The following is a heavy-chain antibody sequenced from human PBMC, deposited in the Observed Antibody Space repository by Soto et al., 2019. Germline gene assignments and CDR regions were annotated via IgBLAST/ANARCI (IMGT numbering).Heavy chain of an antibody. CDR1: GGSISSVGYY. CDR3: ARESFYYDSSGYYSRFDY. D-gene: IGHD3-22*01. Sequence: SETLSLTCTVSGGSISSVGYYWSWIRQHPGKGLEWIGYIYYSGSTYYNPSLKSRVTISVDTSKNQFSLKLSSVTAADTAVYYCARESFYYDSSGYYSRFDYWGQGTLVTVSS. CDR2: IYYSGST. J-gene: IGHJ4*02. V-gene: IGHV4-31*03.